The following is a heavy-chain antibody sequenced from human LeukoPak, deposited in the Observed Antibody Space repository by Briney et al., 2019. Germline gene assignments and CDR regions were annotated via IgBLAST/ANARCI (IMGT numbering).Heavy chain of an antibody. CDR3: ARGKPLFQGLNWFDP. J-gene: IGHJ5*02. CDR2: IYHSGST. D-gene: IGHD2-21*01. Sequence: PSETLSLTCAVSGGSISSGGYSWSWIRQPPGKGLEWIGYIYHSGSTYYNPSLKSRVTISVDRSKNQFSLKLSSVTAADTAVYYCARGKPLFQGLNWFDPWGQGTLVTVSS. CDR1: GGSISSGGYS. V-gene: IGHV4-30-2*01.